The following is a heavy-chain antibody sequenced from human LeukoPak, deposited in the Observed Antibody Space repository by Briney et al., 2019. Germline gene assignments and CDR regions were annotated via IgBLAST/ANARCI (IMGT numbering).Heavy chain of an antibody. D-gene: IGHD6-19*01. CDR3: ARHLWGAVDYFDY. Sequence: PSETLSLTCTVAGGSISNYYWSWIRQPAGKGLEWIGRIHSSGSSKYNPSLEGRVTMSVDTSKNQFALRLRSVTAADTAVYYCARHLWGAVDYFDYWGQGTLVTVSS. CDR1: GGSISNYY. J-gene: IGHJ4*02. V-gene: IGHV4-4*07. CDR2: IHSSGSS.